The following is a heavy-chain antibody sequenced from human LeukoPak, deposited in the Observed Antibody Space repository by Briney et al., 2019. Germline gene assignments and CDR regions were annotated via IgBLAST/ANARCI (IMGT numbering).Heavy chain of an antibody. CDR2: IFYSGTT. CDR3: ARQVARTAPVGY. D-gene: IGHD1-1*01. Sequence: SETLSLTCTVSGGSIGCYYWTWIRQAPGKGLEWIGDIFYSGTTNYNPSLKSRLTISVDTSKNQFSLKLTSVTAADTAVYFCARQVARTAPVGYWGQGTLVTVSS. V-gene: IGHV4-59*08. CDR1: GGSIGCYY. J-gene: IGHJ4*02.